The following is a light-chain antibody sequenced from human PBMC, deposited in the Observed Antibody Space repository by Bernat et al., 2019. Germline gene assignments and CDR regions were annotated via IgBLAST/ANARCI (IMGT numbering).Light chain of an antibody. CDR3: QQSGRSPIFT. CDR2: ATS. Sequence: EIVLTQSPGTLSLSPGETATLSCRASQSLSSSFLAWYQQKPGQAPRLLIYATSSRATGIPDRFSGSVSGTDFTLTISRLEPEDFAVYYCQQSGRSPIFTFGPGSRVDVK. V-gene: IGKV3-20*01. J-gene: IGKJ3*01. CDR1: QSLSSSF.